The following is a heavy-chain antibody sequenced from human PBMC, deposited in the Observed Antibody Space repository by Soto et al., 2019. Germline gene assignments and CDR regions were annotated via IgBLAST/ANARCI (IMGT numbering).Heavy chain of an antibody. V-gene: IGHV3-23*01. D-gene: IGHD3-16*01. CDR1: GFTFSMFA. J-gene: IGHJ4*02. Sequence: QPGGSLRLSCAASGFTFSMFAMNWVRQAPGKGLEWVASITYSGGSTNYADSVRGRFTISRDNSKNTLSLQMTSLRAEDTAVYYCAKVMRSTSSTANFDYWGRGTLVTVSS. CDR3: AKVMRSTSSTANFDY. CDR2: ITYSGGST.